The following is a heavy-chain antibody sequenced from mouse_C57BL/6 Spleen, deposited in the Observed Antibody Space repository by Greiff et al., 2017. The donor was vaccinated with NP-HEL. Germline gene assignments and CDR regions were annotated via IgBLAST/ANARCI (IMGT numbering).Heavy chain of an antibody. CDR1: GYTFTDYN. V-gene: IGHV1-22*01. Sequence: EVQLQQSGPELVKPGASVKMSCKASGYTFTDYNMHWVKQSHGKSLEWIGYINPNNGGTSYNQKFKGKATLTVNKSSSTAYMELRSLTSEDSAVYYCASLTGDGYYFDYWGQGTTLTVSS. CDR2: INPNNGGT. J-gene: IGHJ2*01. CDR3: ASLTGDGYYFDY. D-gene: IGHD4-1*01.